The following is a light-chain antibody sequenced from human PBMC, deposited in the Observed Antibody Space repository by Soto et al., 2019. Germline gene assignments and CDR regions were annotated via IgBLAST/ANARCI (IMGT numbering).Light chain of an antibody. CDR1: SSDVGTYNY. J-gene: IGLJ2*01. CDR3: CSYAGSNTSV. CDR2: DVS. V-gene: IGLV2-11*01. Sequence: QSALTQPPSVSGSPGQSVTISCTGTSSDVGTYNYVSWYQQHPGKAPKLMIYDVSNRPSGVPDRFSGSKSGNTASLTISGLQAEDEADYYCCSYAGSNTSVFGGGTKVTVL.